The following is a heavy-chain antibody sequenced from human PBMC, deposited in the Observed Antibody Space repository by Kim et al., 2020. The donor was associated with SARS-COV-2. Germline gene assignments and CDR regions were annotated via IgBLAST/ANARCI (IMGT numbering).Heavy chain of an antibody. D-gene: IGHD2-21*01. CDR1: GFTFTKVW. CDR2: IRSKADGGTA. J-gene: IGHJ4*02. V-gene: IGHV3-15*01. Sequence: GGSLRLSCAASGFTFTKVWLSWVRQAPGKGLEWVGRIRSKADGGTADYAAPVKGRFTISRDDSKNTLYLQMNGLRAEDTAFYHCTTDYERIGGLCAGETCYPASLWGQGTLVTVSS. CDR3: TTDYERIGGLCAGETCYPASL.